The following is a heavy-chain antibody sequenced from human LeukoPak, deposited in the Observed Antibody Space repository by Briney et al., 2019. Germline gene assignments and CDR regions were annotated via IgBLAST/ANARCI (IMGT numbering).Heavy chain of an antibody. CDR2: IYYSGST. V-gene: IGHV4-39*07. D-gene: IGHD3-9*01. J-gene: IGHJ3*02. CDR1: GGSISSTSYY. Sequence: PSETLSLTCTVSGGSISSTSYYWGWIRQPPGKGLEWIGSIYYSGSTYYNPSLKSRVTISVDTSKNQFSLKLSSVTAADTAVYYCARDLRGFLVGNDIWGQGTMVTVSS. CDR3: ARDLRGFLVGNDI.